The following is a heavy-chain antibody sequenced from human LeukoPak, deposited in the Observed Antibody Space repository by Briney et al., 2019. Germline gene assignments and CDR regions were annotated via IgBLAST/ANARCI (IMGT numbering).Heavy chain of an antibody. CDR1: GGSISSYY. D-gene: IGHD1-26*01. V-gene: IGHV4-59*01. CDR2: IYYSGST. Sequence: SETLSLTCTVSGGSISSYYWSWVRQPPGKGLEWIGYIYYSGSTNYNPSLKSRVTISVDTSENQFSLKLSSVTAADTAVYYCARYSPRVYYGMDVWGQGTTVTVSS. CDR3: ARYSPRVYYGMDV. J-gene: IGHJ6*02.